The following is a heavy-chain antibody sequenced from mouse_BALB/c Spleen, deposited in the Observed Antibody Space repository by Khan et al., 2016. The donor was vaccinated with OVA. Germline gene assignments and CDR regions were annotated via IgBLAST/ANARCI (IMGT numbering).Heavy chain of an antibody. D-gene: IGHD1-2*01. CDR2: ISYSGST. CDR3: ARTARIKY. J-gene: IGHJ2*01. Sequence: VQLKQSGPGLVKPSQSLSLTCTVTGYSITSGYGWNWIRQFPGNKLEWMGYISYSGSTNYNPSLKSRTTITPDTSKNQFFLQLNSVTTEDTATYYCARTARIKYWGQGTTLTVSS. V-gene: IGHV3-2*02. CDR1: GYSITSGYG.